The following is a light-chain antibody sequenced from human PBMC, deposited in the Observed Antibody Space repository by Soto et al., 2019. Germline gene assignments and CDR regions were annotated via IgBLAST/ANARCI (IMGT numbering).Light chain of an antibody. CDR2: DAS. V-gene: IGKV3-11*01. J-gene: IGKJ4*01. CDR3: QQRSSWLT. CDR1: QSVSSS. Sequence: EIVMTQSPATLSVSPGERATLSCRASQSVSSSLAWYQQKPGQAPRLLIYDASHRATGIPARFSGSGSGTDFTLTISSLEPEDFAVYYCQQRSSWLTFGGGTKVDIK.